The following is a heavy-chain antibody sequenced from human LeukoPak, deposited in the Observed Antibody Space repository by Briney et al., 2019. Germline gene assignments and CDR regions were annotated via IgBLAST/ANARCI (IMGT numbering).Heavy chain of an antibody. CDR2: IRYDGSNK. CDR1: GFTFSGYG. D-gene: IGHD3-22*01. Sequence: GGSLRLSCAASGFTFSGYGMHWVRQAPGKGLEWVAFIRYDGSNKYYADSVKGRFTISRDNSKNTLYLQMNGLRAEDTAVYYCAKDEMGYYDSSGYYSGWFDPWGQGTLVTVSS. CDR3: AKDEMGYYDSSGYYSGWFDP. J-gene: IGHJ5*02. V-gene: IGHV3-30*02.